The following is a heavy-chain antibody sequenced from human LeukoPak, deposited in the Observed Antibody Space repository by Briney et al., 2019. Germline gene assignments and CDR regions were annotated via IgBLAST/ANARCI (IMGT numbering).Heavy chain of an antibody. Sequence: SETLSLTCTVSGGSISSYYWSWIRQPPGKGLGWIGYIYYSGSTNYNPSLKSRVTISVDTSKNQFSLKLSSVTAADTAVYYCARAHCSSTSCYGWGDGYYFDYWGQGTLVTVSS. CDR1: GGSISSYY. V-gene: IGHV4-59*08. J-gene: IGHJ4*02. CDR3: ARAHCSSTSCYGWGDGYYFDY. CDR2: IYYSGST. D-gene: IGHD2-2*01.